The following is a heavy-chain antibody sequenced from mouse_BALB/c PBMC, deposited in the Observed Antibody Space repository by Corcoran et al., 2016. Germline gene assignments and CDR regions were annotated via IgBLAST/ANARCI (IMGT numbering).Heavy chain of an antibody. J-gene: IGHJ2*01. V-gene: IGHV1-81*01. CDR1: GYTFTDYV. D-gene: IGHD1-1*01. Sequence: QVQLQQSGPELVKPGASVKMSCKASGYTFTDYVIGWVKQRTGQGLEWIGEIYPGSGSTYYNEKFKGKATLTADKSSNTAYMQLSSLTSEDSAVYFCAGLITTEETDYWGQGTTLTVSS. CDR2: IYPGSGST. CDR3: AGLITTEETDY.